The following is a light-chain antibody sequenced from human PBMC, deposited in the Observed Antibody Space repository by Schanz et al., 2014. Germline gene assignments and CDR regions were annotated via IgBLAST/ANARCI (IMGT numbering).Light chain of an antibody. Sequence: QSALTQPASVSGSPGQSITISCTGTSSDVGGYDYVSWYQQHPGKAPKLMIYDVNNRPSGVSHRFSGSKSGTTASLTISGLQAEDEADYYCCSYAGTYSVVFGGGTKLTVL. CDR2: DVN. CDR3: CSYAGTYSVV. V-gene: IGLV2-14*03. CDR1: SSDVGGYDY. J-gene: IGLJ2*01.